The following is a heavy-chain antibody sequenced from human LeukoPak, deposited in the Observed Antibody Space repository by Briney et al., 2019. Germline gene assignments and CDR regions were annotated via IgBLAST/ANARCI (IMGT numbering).Heavy chain of an antibody. CDR2: ISAYNGNT. CDR3: ARDRGSSWYGPNYYYYYYMDV. J-gene: IGHJ6*03. Sequence: ASVKVSCKASGYTFTSYGISWVRQAPGQGLEWMGWISAYNGNTNYAQKLQGRVTMTTDTSTSTAYMELRSLRSDDTAVYYCARDRGSSWYGPNYYYYYYMDVWGKGTTVTVSS. V-gene: IGHV1-18*01. D-gene: IGHD6-13*01. CDR1: GYTFTSYG.